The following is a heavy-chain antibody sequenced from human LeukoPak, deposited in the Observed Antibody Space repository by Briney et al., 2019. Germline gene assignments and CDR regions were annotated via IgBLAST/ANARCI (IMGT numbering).Heavy chain of an antibody. CDR3: ASTNIARY. D-gene: IGHD5-18*01. CDR2: ISGDGGST. CDR1: GFTFDGYA. V-gene: IGHV3-43*02. J-gene: IGHJ4*02. Sequence: HPGGSLRLSCAASGFTFDGYAMHWVRQAPGKGLEWVSLISGDGGSTYYADSVKGRFTISRDNSKNSLYLQMNSPRAEDTAVYYCASTNIARYWGQGTLVTVSS.